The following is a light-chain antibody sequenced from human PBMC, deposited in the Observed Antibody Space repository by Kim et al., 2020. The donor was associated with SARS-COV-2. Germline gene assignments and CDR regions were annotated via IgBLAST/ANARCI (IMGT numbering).Light chain of an antibody. CDR2: LDSDGSH. Sequence: ASFKLTSTLSRVHSSYAITGHQQQPEKVPRYLMKLDSDGSHLKGDGIPDRFSGSSSEADPYPTISSLHSEEEADYYCQTWGTGIRVFGGGTQLTVL. J-gene: IGLJ2*01. CDR1: RVHSSYA. CDR3: QTWGTGIRV. V-gene: IGLV4-69*01.